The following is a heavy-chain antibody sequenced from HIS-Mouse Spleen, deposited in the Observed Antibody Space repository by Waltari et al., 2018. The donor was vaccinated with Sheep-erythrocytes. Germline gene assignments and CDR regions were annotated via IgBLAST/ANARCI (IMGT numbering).Heavy chain of an antibody. CDR2: INPDSGGT. CDR1: GYTFTGYY. V-gene: IGHV1-2*02. J-gene: IGHJ4*02. D-gene: IGHD1-26*01. Sequence: QVQLVQSGAEVKKPGASVKVSCKASGYTFTGYYMHWVRQAPGQGLEWMGWINPDSGGTNYAQKFQGRVTMTRDTSISTAYMELSRLRSDDTAVYYWARRRYSGSYGTFDYWGQGTLVTVSS. CDR3: ARRRYSGSYGTFDY.